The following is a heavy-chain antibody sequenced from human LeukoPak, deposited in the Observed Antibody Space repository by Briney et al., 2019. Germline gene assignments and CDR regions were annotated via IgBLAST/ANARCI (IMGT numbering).Heavy chain of an antibody. V-gene: IGHV3-33*08. CDR3: VRASGSYDY. J-gene: IGHJ4*02. D-gene: IGHD1-26*01. Sequence: GGSLRLSCAASGFTFSNYWMGWVRQAPGKGLEWVAVIWPDGSNKYYADSVKGRFTISRDNSKNTLYLHMSSLRAEDTAVYYCVRASGSYDYWGQGTLVTVSS. CDR1: GFTFSNYW. CDR2: IWPDGSNK.